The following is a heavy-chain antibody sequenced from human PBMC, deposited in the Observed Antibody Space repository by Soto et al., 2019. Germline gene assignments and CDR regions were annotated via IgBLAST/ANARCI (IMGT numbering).Heavy chain of an antibody. CDR1: GGSINIGGYY. Sequence: SETLSLTCTVSGGSINIGGYYWVWIRQPPGKGLEWIGKITYSGNTNNSPSLQSRVTISVDTSKNQFSLKLSSVTAADTAVYYCARDILTGYGEYYFDYWGQGALVTVSS. CDR2: ITYSGNT. V-gene: IGHV4-39*07. CDR3: ARDILTGYGEYYFDY. J-gene: IGHJ4*02. D-gene: IGHD3-9*01.